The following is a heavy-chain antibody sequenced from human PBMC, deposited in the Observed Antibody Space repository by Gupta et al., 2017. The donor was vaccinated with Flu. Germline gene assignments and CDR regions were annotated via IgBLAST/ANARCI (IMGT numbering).Heavy chain of an antibody. V-gene: IGHV3-30*03. D-gene: IGHD2-15*01. CDR2: ISYDGSYK. CDR3: ARDQREYCSGGDCYPQILDF. CDR1: GFIFSDYG. Sequence: QVQPVESGGGVVPGRSLRLSCAASGFIFSDYGIHWVRQAPGKGLEWVAVISYDGSYKYYGDSVKGRFTISRDNSKNTLYLEMNSLRPDDTAMYYCARDQREYCSGGDCYPQILDFWGQGSLVTVS. J-gene: IGHJ4*02.